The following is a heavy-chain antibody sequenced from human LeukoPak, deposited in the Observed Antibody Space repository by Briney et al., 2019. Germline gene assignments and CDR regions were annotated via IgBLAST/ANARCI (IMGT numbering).Heavy chain of an antibody. J-gene: IGHJ4*02. CDR3: AKGRGAVAGKGDFDY. CDR1: GFTFDDYA. V-gene: IGHV3-9*03. CDR2: ISWNSGSI. Sequence: PGRSVRLSCAASGFTFDDYAMHWVRQAPGKGLEWVSGISWNSGSIGYADSVKGRFTISRDNAKNSLYLQMNSLRAEDIAVYYCAKGRGAVAGKGDFDYWGQGTLVTVSS. D-gene: IGHD6-19*01.